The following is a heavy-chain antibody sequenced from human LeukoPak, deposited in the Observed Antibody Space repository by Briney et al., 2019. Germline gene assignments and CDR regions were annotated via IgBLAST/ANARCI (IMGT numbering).Heavy chain of an antibody. D-gene: IGHD3-22*01. J-gene: IGHJ3*02. Sequence: PGGSLRLSCAASGFTFSSYAMHWVRQAPGKGLEWVAVISYDGSNKYYADSVKGRFTISRDNSKNTLYLQMNSLRAEDTAVYYCACPNYYDSSGYYEAFDIWGQGTMVTVSS. CDR2: ISYDGSNK. CDR3: ACPNYYDSSGYYEAFDI. V-gene: IGHV3-30*04. CDR1: GFTFSSYA.